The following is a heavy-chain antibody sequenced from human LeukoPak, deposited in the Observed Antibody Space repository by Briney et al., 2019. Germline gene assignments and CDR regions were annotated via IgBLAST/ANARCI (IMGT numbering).Heavy chain of an antibody. D-gene: IGHD2-2*01. V-gene: IGHV4-38-2*02. Sequence: PSETLSLTCTVSGYSISSGYYWAWIRQPPGKGLEWIGSIYHSGSTYYNPSLKSRVTLSLDTSKNQFSLKLSSVTAADTAVYYCARGRTGYHLLPTKKDYSYYYVDVWDKGTTVTVSS. CDR1: GYSISSGYY. J-gene: IGHJ6*03. CDR2: IYHSGST. CDR3: ARGRTGYHLLPTKKDYSYYYVDV.